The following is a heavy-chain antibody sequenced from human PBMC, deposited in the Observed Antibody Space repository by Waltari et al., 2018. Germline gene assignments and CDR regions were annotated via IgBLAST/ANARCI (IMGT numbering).Heavy chain of an antibody. Sequence: QLVESGGGVVQPGGSLRLSCAASGFTFSSYGMHWVRQAPGKGLEWVAFIRYDGSNKYYADSVKGRFTISRDNSKNTLYLQMNSLRAEDTAVYYCARGYGDYEDYFDYWGQGTLVTVSS. D-gene: IGHD4-17*01. J-gene: IGHJ4*02. CDR3: ARGYGDYEDYFDY. CDR1: GFTFSSYG. CDR2: IRYDGSNK. V-gene: IGHV3-30*02.